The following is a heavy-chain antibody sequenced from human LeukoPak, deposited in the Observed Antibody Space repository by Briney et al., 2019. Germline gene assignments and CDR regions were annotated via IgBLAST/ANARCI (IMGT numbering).Heavy chain of an antibody. D-gene: IGHD2-2*02. J-gene: IGHJ5*02. CDR1: RYTFTGYY. V-gene: IGHV1-2*02. CDR3: ARALGYCSSTSCYRTYWFDP. CDR2: INPNSGGT. Sequence: ASVKVSCKASRYTFTGYYMHWVRQAPGQGLEWMGWINPNSGGTNYAQKFQGRVTMTRDTSISTAYMELSRLRSDDTAVYYCARALGYCSSTSCYRTYWFDPWGQGTLVTVSS.